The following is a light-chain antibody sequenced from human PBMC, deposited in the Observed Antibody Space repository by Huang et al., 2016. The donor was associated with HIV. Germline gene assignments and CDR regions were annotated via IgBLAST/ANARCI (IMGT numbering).Light chain of an antibody. Sequence: EIVMTQSPATLSGSPGERATLSCRASQRIASNLAWYQQKPGQAPRLLIFGASTRATGIPARVSASGSGTEFTLTISSLQSEDFAVYYCQQYNNWPPYTFGQGTKLEIK. CDR1: QRIASN. J-gene: IGKJ2*01. CDR2: GAS. V-gene: IGKV3-15*01. CDR3: QQYNNWPPYT.